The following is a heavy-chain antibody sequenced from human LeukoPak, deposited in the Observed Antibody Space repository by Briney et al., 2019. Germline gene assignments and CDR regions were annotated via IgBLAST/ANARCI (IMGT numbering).Heavy chain of an antibody. CDR1: GFTFSSYW. CDR3: AKHVLLVTMIVEPTYYFDY. V-gene: IGHV3-74*01. CDR2: INSDGSTT. J-gene: IGHJ4*02. D-gene: IGHD3-22*01. Sequence: PGGSLRLSCGASGFTFSSYWMHWVRQAPGKGLVWISRINSDGSTTSYADSVKGRFTISRDNAKNTLYLQMNSLRAEDTAVYYCAKHVLLVTMIVEPTYYFDYWGQGTLVTVSS.